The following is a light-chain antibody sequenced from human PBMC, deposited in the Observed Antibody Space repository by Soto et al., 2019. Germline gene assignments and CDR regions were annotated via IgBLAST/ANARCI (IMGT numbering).Light chain of an antibody. V-gene: IGLV2-14*01. CDR1: SSDVGGYDY. J-gene: IGLJ2*01. CDR2: DVS. Sequence: QSALTQPASVSGSPGLSITISCTGTSSDVGGYDYVSWYQQHPGKAPKLMIYDVSNRPSGVSYRFSGSKSGNTASLIISGLQAEDEADYYCSSYTSGSTVVFAGGTKLTV. CDR3: SSYTSGSTVV.